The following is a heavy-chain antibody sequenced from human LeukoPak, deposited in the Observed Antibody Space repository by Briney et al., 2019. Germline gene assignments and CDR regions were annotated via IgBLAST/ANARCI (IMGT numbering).Heavy chain of an antibody. CDR2: IYHSGST. D-gene: IGHD3-10*01. V-gene: IGHV4-39*07. Sequence: PSETLSLTCTVSGGSISSSSYYWGWIRQPPGKGLEWIGSIYHSGSTNYNPSLKSRVTISVDKSKNQFSLKLSSVTAADTAVYYCAVGGVYLRGGAEAFDIWGQGTMVTVSS. J-gene: IGHJ3*02. CDR3: AVGGVYLRGGAEAFDI. CDR1: GGSISSSSYY.